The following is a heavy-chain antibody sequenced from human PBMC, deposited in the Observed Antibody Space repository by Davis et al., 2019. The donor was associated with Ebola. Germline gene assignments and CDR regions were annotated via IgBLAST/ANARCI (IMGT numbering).Heavy chain of an antibody. CDR2: INPHNGNT. CDR1: GYNLSEVS. D-gene: IGHD1-1*01. J-gene: IGHJ4*02. CDR3: ARAQFPTTSDH. Sequence: ASVKVSCKVSGYNLSEVSMHWVRQAPGQGLEWMGWINPHNGNTNYAQNVQGRVTMTTDTSTSTAYMEVGILRSDDTAVYYCARAQFPTTSDHWGQGTLVTVSS. V-gene: IGHV1-18*01.